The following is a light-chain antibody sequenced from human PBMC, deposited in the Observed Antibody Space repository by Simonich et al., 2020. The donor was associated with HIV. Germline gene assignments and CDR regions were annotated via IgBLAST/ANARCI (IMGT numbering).Light chain of an antibody. CDR1: SSDVGGYNY. V-gene: IGLV2-11*01. J-gene: IGLJ2*01. Sequence: QSALTQPRSVSGSPGQAVTISCTGTSSDVGGYNYVSWYQQHPGKAPKRMIYDVSNRPSGVSNRFSGSKSGNTASLTISGLQAEDEADYYCCSYAGSSPVVFGGGTKLTVL. CDR2: DVS. CDR3: CSYAGSSPVV.